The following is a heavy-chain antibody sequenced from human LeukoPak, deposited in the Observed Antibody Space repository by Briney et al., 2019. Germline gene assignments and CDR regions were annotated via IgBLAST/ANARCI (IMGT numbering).Heavy chain of an antibody. Sequence: PGGSLRLSCAASGFTFSTYGIHRVRQAPGKGLEWVAFVQNDESSKYYADSVKGRFTISRDNSKNTVYLQMSSLRVEDTAVFYCAKELSGLVIGGGIWFDPGGQRTLVTVTS. CDR3: AKELSGLVIGGGIWFDP. V-gene: IGHV3-30*02. J-gene: IGHJ5*02. CDR2: VQNDESSK. CDR1: GFTFSTYG. D-gene: IGHD3-10*01.